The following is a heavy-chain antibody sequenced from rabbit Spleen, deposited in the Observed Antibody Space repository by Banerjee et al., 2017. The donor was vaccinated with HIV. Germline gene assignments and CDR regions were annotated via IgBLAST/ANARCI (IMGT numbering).Heavy chain of an antibody. CDR1: GFSFSSSYY. Sequence: QEQLVESGGGLVQTEGSLTLTCTASGFSFSSSYYICWVRQAPSKGLEWIGCIYTYYGSTYYASWAKGRFTISKPASTTVTLQVTSLTAADTATYFFARDVGTYDYIDSVFNLWGPGTLDT. CDR3: ARDVGTYDYIDSVFNL. D-gene: IGHD6-1*01. CDR2: IYTYYGST. J-gene: IGHJ4*01. V-gene: IGHV1S45*01.